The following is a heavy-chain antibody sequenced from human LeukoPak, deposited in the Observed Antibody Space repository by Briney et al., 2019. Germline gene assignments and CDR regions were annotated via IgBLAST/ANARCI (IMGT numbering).Heavy chain of an antibody. V-gene: IGHV1-18*01. J-gene: IGHJ4*02. D-gene: IGHD6-13*01. Sequence: GASVKVSCKASGYSFISYGISWVRQAPGQGLEWMGWISANNGYTKYAQKVQGRVTVTTDTSTSTAYTELRSLRSDDTAVYYCARGATASAGTTLDYWGQGTLVTVSS. CDR2: ISANNGYT. CDR3: ARGATASAGTTLDY. CDR1: GYSFISYG.